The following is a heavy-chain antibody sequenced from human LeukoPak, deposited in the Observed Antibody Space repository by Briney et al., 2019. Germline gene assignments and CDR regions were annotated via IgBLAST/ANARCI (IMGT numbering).Heavy chain of an antibody. CDR3: ARDWQYQPLHH. V-gene: IGHV3-66*01. CDR2: IYSGGST. J-gene: IGHJ4*02. Sequence: GGSLRLSCAASGFTVSSTYMSWVRQAPGKGLEWVSVIYSGGSTYYADSVKGRFTISRDNSKNTPYLQMNSLRAEDTAVYYCARDWQYQPLHHWGQGTLVTVSS. D-gene: IGHD2-2*01. CDR1: GFTVSSTY.